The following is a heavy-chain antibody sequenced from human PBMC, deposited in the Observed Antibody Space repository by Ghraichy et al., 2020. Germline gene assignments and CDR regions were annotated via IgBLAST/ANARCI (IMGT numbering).Heavy chain of an antibody. Sequence: SQTLSLTCTVSGGSISSYYWSWIRRPPGEGLEWIGNIYTSGSTNYNPSLNSRVTISLDTSKNQFSLKLSSVTAADTAVYYCARHAADGYNFDYWGQGTLLTVSS. CDR2: IYTSGST. D-gene: IGHD5-24*01. V-gene: IGHV4-4*09. CDR1: GGSISSYY. CDR3: ARHAADGYNFDY. J-gene: IGHJ4*02.